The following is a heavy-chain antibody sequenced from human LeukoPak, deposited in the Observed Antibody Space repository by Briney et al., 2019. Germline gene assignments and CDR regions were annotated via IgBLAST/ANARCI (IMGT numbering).Heavy chain of an antibody. CDR2: VSTTGGST. Sequence: HPGGSLRLSCAASGFTFSDYYMSWIRQAPGKGLEWVSTVSTTGGSTYYADSVKGRFTISRDNSKDTLYLQMNSLRAEDTAVYYCAKCSGWFVRGKDYYYYYMDVWGKGTTVTVSS. CDR3: AKCSGWFVRGKDYYYYYMDV. V-gene: IGHV3-23*01. D-gene: IGHD6-19*01. CDR1: GFTFSDYY. J-gene: IGHJ6*03.